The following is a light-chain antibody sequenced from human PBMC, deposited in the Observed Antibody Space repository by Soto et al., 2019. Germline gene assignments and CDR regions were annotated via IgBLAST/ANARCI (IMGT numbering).Light chain of an antibody. CDR3: QQRSNWPQT. CDR2: ESS. V-gene: IGKV3-11*01. J-gene: IGKJ1*01. CDR1: QNVANY. Sequence: EILLTQSPATLSLSPGERATLSCRASQNVANYLDWYQQRPGQAPRLLIYESSNRDTGIAARFSGSGSWTDCTLTISRLEPEDVAVDYCQQRSNWPQTFGQGTKVEIK.